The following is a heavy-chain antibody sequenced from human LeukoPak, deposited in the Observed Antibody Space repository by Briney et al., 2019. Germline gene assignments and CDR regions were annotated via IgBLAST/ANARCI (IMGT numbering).Heavy chain of an antibody. CDR1: GGSISSGSYY. D-gene: IGHD5-18*01. CDR2: IYTSGST. CDR3: ARRSYGTDYFDY. V-gene: IGHV4-61*02. Sequence: PSETLSLTCTVSGGSISSGSYYWSWIRQPAGKGLEWIGRIYTSGSTNYNPSLKSRVTISVDTSKNRFSLKLSSVTAADTAVYYCARRSYGTDYFDYWGQGTLVTVSS. J-gene: IGHJ4*02.